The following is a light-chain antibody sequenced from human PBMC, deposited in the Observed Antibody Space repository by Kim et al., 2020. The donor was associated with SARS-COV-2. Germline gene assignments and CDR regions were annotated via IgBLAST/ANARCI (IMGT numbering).Light chain of an antibody. J-gene: IGLJ3*02. CDR1: SLRSYY. CDR2: GKN. CDR3: NSRDSSGNHPPWV. Sequence: SSELTQDPAVSVALGQTVRITCQGDSLRSYYASWYQQKPGQAPVLVIYGKNNRPSGLPDRFSGSSSGNTASLTITGAQAEDEADYYCNSRDSSGNHPPWVFGGGTKLTVL. V-gene: IGLV3-19*01.